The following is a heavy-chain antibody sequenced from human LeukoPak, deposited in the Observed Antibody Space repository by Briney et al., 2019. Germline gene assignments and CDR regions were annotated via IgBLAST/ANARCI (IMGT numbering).Heavy chain of an antibody. CDR1: EFTFSSYW. D-gene: IGHD6-19*01. V-gene: IGHV3-7*01. Sequence: PGGSLRLSCAASEFTFSSYWMSWVRQAPGKGLEWVANIKQDGSEKYYVDSVKGRFTISRDNAKNSLYLQMNSLRAEDTAVYYCARLYSSGWYFDYWGQGTLVTVSS. CDR2: IKQDGSEK. CDR3: ARLYSSGWYFDY. J-gene: IGHJ4*02.